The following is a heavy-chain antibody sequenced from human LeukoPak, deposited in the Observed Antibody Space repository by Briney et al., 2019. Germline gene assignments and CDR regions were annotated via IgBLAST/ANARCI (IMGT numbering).Heavy chain of an antibody. D-gene: IGHD6-13*01. CDR2: ISAYNGNT. J-gene: IGHJ4*02. CDR3: ARVPSSSWYGFFDY. CDR1: GYTLTSYG. Sequence: ASVKVSCKASGYTLTSYGISWVRQAPGQGLEWMGWISAYNGNTNYAQKLQGRVTMTTDTSTSTAYMELRSLRSDDTAVYYCARVPSSSWYGFFDYWGQGTLVTVSS. V-gene: IGHV1-18*01.